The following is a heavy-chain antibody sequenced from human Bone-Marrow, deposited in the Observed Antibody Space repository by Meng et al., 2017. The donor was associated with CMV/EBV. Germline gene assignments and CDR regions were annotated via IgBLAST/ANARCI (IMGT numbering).Heavy chain of an antibody. Sequence: SVKVSCKASGGTFSSYAISWVRQAPGQGLEWMGGIIPIFGTANYAQKFQGRVTITTDESTSTAYMELSSLRSEDTAVYYCARVGFGNYIPYYYYYYCMDVWGQGTTVTVSS. J-gene: IGHJ6*02. CDR3: ARVGFGNYIPYYYYYYCMDV. V-gene: IGHV1-69*05. CDR2: IIPIFGTA. CDR1: GGTFSSYA. D-gene: IGHD4-11*01.